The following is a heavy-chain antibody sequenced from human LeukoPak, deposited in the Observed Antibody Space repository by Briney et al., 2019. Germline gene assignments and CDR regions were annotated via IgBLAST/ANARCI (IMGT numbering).Heavy chain of an antibody. CDR2: IIPIFGTA. D-gene: IGHD2-2*01. CDR3: ARAPLKGYCSSTSCWNWFDP. Sequence: SVKVSCKASGGTFSSYAISWVRQAPGQGLEWMGGIIPIFGTANYAQKFQGRVTITADESTSTAYMELSRLRSEDTAVYYCARAPLKGYCSSTSCWNWFDPWGQGTLVTVSS. J-gene: IGHJ5*02. CDR1: GGTFSSYA. V-gene: IGHV1-69*13.